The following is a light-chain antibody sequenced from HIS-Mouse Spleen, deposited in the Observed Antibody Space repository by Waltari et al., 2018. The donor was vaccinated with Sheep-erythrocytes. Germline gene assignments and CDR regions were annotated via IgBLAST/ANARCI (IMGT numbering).Light chain of an antibody. CDR2: AAS. V-gene: IGKV1-39*01. CDR3: QQSYSTPPLT. Sequence: DIQMTQSPSSLSASVGDRVTITCRASQSISSYLNWYQQKPETAPKLLIYAASSLESWVPSRFSGSGSGTDFTLTISSLQPEDFATYYCQQSYSTPPLTFGGGTKVEIK. J-gene: IGKJ4*01. CDR1: QSISSY.